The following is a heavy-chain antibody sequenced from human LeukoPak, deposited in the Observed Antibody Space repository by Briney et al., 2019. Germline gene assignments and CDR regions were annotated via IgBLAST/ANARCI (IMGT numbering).Heavy chain of an antibody. V-gene: IGHV5-51*01. CDR3: ARGGPSCALDY. J-gene: IGHJ4*02. D-gene: IGHD2-2*01. CDR2: IYAGDSDT. CDR1: GYSFTNYW. Sequence: GESLKISCKGSGYSFTNYWIGWVRQMPGKGLEWMGIIYAGDSDTRYSPSFQGQVTISVDKSISTAYLQWSSLKASDTAMFYCARGGPSCALDYWGQGTLVTVSS.